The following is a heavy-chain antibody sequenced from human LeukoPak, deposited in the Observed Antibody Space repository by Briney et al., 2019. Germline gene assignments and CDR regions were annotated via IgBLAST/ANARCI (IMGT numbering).Heavy chain of an antibody. Sequence: SETLSLTCTVSGGSISSYYWSWIRQPPGKGLEWIGYIYYSGSTNYNPSLKSRVTISVDTSRNQFSLKLSSVTAADTAVYYCARGASAGWYEGLGMDVWGQGTTVTVSS. CDR2: IYYSGST. CDR1: GGSISSYY. J-gene: IGHJ6*02. D-gene: IGHD6-19*01. CDR3: ARGASAGWYEGLGMDV. V-gene: IGHV4-59*08.